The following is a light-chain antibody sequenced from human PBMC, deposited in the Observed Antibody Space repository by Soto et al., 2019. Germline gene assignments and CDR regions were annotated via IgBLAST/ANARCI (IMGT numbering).Light chain of an antibody. V-gene: IGKV1-5*03. CDR2: KAS. CDR3: QHYNSYSEA. CDR1: QTISSW. Sequence: DIQMTQSPSTVSGSVGERVTITCLASQTISSWLAWYQQKPGKAPKLLIYKASTLKSGVPSRFSGSGSGTEFTLTISSLQPDDFATYYCQHYNSYSEAFGQGTKVDI. J-gene: IGKJ1*01.